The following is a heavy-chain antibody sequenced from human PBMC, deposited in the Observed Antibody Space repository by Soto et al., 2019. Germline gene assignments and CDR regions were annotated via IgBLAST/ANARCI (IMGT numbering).Heavy chain of an antibody. CDR1: GASISGFY. J-gene: IGHJ5*02. Sequence: SETLSLTCTVSGASISGFYWSWIRKSAGKGLEWIGRIYATGTTDYNPSLKSRVMTSVDTSKKQFSLKLRSVTAADTAVYYCVRDGTKTLRDWFDPWGQGISVTVSS. CDR2: IYATGTT. D-gene: IGHD1-1*01. CDR3: VRDGTKTLRDWFDP. V-gene: IGHV4-4*07.